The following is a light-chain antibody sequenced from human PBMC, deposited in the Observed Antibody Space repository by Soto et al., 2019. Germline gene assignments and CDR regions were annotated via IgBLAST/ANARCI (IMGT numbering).Light chain of an antibody. J-gene: IGKJ2*01. Sequence: EIVLTQSPATLSLSPGERATLSCRASQSVSSYLAWYQQKPGQAPRLLIYDATNRATGIPARCSGSESGTDFTLTIISLEPEDFAVYYCQQRRNWPPYTFGQGTKRESK. V-gene: IGKV3-11*01. CDR3: QQRRNWPPYT. CDR1: QSVSSY. CDR2: DAT.